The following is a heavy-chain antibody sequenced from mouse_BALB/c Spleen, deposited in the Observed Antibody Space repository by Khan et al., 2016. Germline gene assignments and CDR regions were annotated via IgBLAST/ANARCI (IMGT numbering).Heavy chain of an antibody. J-gene: IGHJ2*01. CDR2: IWAGGST. CDR1: GFSLTSYG. V-gene: IGHV2-9*02. Sequence: VQLQESGPGLVAPSQSLSITCTVSGFSLTSYGVHWVRQPPGKGLEWLGVIWAGGSTNYNSALMSRLSISKDNSKSQVFLKMNSLQTDATAMYYCARETARATFDYWGQGTTLTVSS. CDR3: ARETARATFDY. D-gene: IGHD3-2*01.